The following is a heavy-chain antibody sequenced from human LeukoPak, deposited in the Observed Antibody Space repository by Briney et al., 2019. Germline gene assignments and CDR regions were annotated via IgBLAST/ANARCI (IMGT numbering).Heavy chain of an antibody. CDR2: IVLDGSEQ. V-gene: IGHV3-7*01. CDR1: GFTFSSYW. CDR3: TSYGSTLAGSPPHYYYYMDV. Sequence: PGGSLRLSCAASGFTFSSYWTSWVRPAPGKGLAWVANIVLDGSEQYYVESVRDRFTISRDNAKNSLYLQMKSLRAEDTAVYYCTSYGSTLAGSPPHYYYYMDVWGKGTTVTVSS. J-gene: IGHJ6*03. D-gene: IGHD3-10*01.